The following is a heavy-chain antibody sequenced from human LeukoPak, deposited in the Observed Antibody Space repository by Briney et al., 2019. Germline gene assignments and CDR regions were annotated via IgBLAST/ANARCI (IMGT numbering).Heavy chain of an antibody. CDR2: ISGSGGST. CDR1: GFTFSSYA. J-gene: IGHJ6*03. Sequence: GGSLRLSCAASGFTFSSYAMSWVRQAPGKGLEWVSAISGSGGSTYYADSVKGRFTISRDNSKNPLYLQMNSLRAEDTAVYYCARVGLGELFPSGYYYMDVWGKGTTVTVSS. V-gene: IGHV3-23*01. CDR3: ARVGLGELFPSGYYYMDV. D-gene: IGHD3-10*01.